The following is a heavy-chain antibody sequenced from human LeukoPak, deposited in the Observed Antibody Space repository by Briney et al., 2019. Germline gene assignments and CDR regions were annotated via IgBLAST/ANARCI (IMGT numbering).Heavy chain of an antibody. Sequence: SETLSLTCTVSGDSVTSYYWSWLRQPPGKGLEWIGCLYYSGSTNYNPSLTSRVTISLDTSNNQFSLKLSSVTAADTAVYYCARANYFDYWGQGTLVTVSS. CDR1: GDSVTSYY. CDR2: LYYSGST. J-gene: IGHJ4*02. V-gene: IGHV4-59*02. CDR3: ARANYFDY.